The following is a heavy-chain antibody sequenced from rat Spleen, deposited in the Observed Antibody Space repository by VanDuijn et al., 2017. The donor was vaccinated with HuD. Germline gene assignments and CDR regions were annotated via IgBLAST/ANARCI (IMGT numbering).Heavy chain of an antibody. J-gene: IGHJ1*01. Sequence: EVQLVESGGGLVQPGRSLKLSCAASGFTFSDYAMNWIRQAPTKGLEWVASISPTGGSTHYGDSVKGRFTISRDNAKSTLYLQMNSLRSEDTATYYCARKYTTDYYWYFDFWGPGTMVTVSS. D-gene: IGHD1-6*01. CDR1: GFTFSDYA. CDR2: ISPTGGST. CDR3: ARKYTTDYYWYFDF. V-gene: IGHV5-19*01.